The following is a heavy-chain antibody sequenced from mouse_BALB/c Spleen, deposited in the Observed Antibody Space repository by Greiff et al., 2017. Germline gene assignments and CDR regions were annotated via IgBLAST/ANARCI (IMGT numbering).Heavy chain of an antibody. CDR3: AKTGTYDDY. J-gene: IGHJ2*01. CDR2: INPSTGYT. CDR1: GYTFTSYW. Sequence: QVQLQQSGAELAKPGASVKMSCKASGYTFTSYWMHWVKQRPGQGLEWIGYINPSTGYTEYNQKFKDKATLTADKSSSTAYMQLSSLTSEDSAVYYCAKTGTYDDYWGQGTTLTVSS. D-gene: IGHD4-1*01. V-gene: IGHV1-7*01.